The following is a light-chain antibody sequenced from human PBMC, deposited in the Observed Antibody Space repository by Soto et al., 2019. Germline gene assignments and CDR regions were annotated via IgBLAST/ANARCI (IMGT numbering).Light chain of an antibody. V-gene: IGKV2-30*01. Sequence: DVVMTQSPLSLPVTLGQPASISCRSSQSLIYSDGNTYLSWFQQRPGQSPRRLIYKVSNRDSGGPDRFSGSGSGTDFTLKISRVEAEDVGVYYCMQGTHWPPWTFGQGTKVEIK. CDR2: KVS. CDR1: QSLIYSDGNTY. J-gene: IGKJ1*01. CDR3: MQGTHWPPWT.